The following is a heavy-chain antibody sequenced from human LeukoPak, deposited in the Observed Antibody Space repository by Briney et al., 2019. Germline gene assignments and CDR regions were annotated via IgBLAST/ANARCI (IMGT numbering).Heavy chain of an antibody. D-gene: IGHD6-13*01. CDR3: ARGIAAVDY. Sequence: SETLSLTCTVSGGSISSSSYYWGWIRQPPGKGLEWIGSIYYSGSTYYNPSLKSRVTISVDTSKNQFSLKLTSVTAADTAVYYCARGIAAVDYWGQGTLVTVSS. CDR1: GGSISSSSYY. CDR2: IYYSGST. V-gene: IGHV4-39*01. J-gene: IGHJ4*02.